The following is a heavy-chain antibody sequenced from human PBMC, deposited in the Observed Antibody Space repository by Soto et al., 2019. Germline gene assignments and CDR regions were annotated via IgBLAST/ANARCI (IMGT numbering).Heavy chain of an antibody. Sequence: RGTLKISCKGSGYSFFSHWIGWVGQIPRKSLEWMGIIYPGDSDTRYSPSFQGQVTISADKSISTAYLQWSSLKASDTAMYYCARLRSSPAYYYRMDVWGQGTTVTFSS. CDR3: ARLRSSPAYYYRMDV. J-gene: IGHJ6*02. CDR2: IYPGDSDT. V-gene: IGHV5-51*01. CDR1: GYSFFSHW. D-gene: IGHD6-13*01.